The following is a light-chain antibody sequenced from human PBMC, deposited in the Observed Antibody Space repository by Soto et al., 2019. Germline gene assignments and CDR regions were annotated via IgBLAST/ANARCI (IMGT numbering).Light chain of an antibody. J-gene: IGKJ5*01. CDR2: GAS. Sequence: TQSPGTLSLSPGERATLSCRASQSISRNYLGWYQQNVGQAPRLLIYGASNRATGIPARFSGSGSGTDFTLTISSLEPEDFAVYYCQQRSNWPPITFGQGTRLEIK. CDR3: QQRSNWPPIT. V-gene: IGKV3-11*01. CDR1: QSISRNY.